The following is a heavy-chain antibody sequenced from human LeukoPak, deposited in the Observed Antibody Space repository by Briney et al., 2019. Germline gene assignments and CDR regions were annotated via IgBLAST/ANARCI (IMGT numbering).Heavy chain of an antibody. J-gene: IGHJ4*02. CDR2: INHSGST. V-gene: IGHV4-34*01. CDR1: GGSFSGYY. Sequence: PSETLSLTCAVYGGSFSGYYWSWIRQPPGKGLEWIGEINHSGSTNYNPSLKSRVTISVDTSKNQFSLKLSPVTAADTAVYYCARGVDIALYWGQGTLVTVSS. CDR3: ARGVDIALY. D-gene: IGHD5-12*01.